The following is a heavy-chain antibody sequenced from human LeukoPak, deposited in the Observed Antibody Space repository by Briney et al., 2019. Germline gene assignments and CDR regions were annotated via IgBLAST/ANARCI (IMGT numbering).Heavy chain of an antibody. Sequence: GGSLRLSCAASGFTFSSHAMHWVRQAPGKGLEWVAVISYDGSNKYYADSVKGRFTISRDNSKNTLYLQMNSLRAEDTAVYYCAREGTTSKQGGAYYFDYWGQGTLVTVSS. V-gene: IGHV3-30-3*01. D-gene: IGHD1-7*01. CDR1: GFTFSSHA. CDR3: AREGTTSKQGGAYYFDY. J-gene: IGHJ4*02. CDR2: ISYDGSNK.